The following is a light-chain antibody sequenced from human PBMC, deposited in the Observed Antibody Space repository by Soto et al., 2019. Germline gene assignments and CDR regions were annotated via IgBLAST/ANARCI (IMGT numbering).Light chain of an antibody. V-gene: IGKV3-20*01. CDR1: QSVSSSY. CDR3: QEYGSSPVT. CDR2: GAS. Sequence: EIVLTQSPGTLSLSPGERATLSCRASQSVSSSYLAWYQQKPGQAPRLLIYGASSRATGIPDRFSGSGSGTDFALTISRLETEDLAVDYCQEYGSSPVTFGQGTKVEIK. J-gene: IGKJ1*01.